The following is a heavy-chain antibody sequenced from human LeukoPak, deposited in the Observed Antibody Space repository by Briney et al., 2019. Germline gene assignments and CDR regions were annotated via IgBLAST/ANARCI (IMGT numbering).Heavy chain of an antibody. Sequence: PGGSLRLSCAASGFSVSSNYMSWVRQAPGKGLEWVSVIYSGGSTYYADPVKGRFTISRDNSKNTLHLQMNSLRAEDTAVYYCAREHKTFDYWGQGILVTVSS. CDR1: GFSVSSNY. V-gene: IGHV3-53*01. J-gene: IGHJ4*02. CDR2: IYSGGST. CDR3: AREHKTFDY.